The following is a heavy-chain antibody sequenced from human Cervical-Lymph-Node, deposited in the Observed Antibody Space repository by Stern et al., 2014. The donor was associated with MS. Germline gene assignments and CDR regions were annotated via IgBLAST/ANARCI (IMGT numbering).Heavy chain of an antibody. V-gene: IGHV4-39*01. CDR2: VYYSGAT. Sequence: QVQLQESGPGLVKPSETLSLTCAVSGDSISSYTHYWAWIRQPPGKGLAWIGSVYYSGATYYNPSLKCPVPIPGDPSKNPFPLGLNSVTAADTAVYYCAKHACTGAACPFDLWGQGTLVTVSS. D-gene: IGHD2-8*02. J-gene: IGHJ4*02. CDR1: GDSISSYTHY. CDR3: AKHACTGAACPFDL.